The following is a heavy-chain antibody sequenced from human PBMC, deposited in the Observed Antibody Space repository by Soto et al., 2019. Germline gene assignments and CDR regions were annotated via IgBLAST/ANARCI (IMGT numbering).Heavy chain of an antibody. J-gene: IGHJ5*02. Sequence: PSETLSLTCTVSGGSIISYYWSWIRQPPGKGLEWIGYIYYSGSTNYNPSLKSRVTMSVDTSKNQFSLKLSSVTAADTAVYYCARGSVYCSSTSCYSFRFYWFDPWGQGTLVTVSS. D-gene: IGHD2-2*02. CDR3: ARGSVYCSSTSCYSFRFYWFDP. V-gene: IGHV4-59*01. CDR1: GGSIISYY. CDR2: IYYSGST.